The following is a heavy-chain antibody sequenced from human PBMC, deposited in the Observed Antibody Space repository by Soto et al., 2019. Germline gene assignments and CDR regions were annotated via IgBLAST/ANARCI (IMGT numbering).Heavy chain of an antibody. Sequence: SVKVSCKASGGTFSSYAINWVRQAPGQGLEWMGGIIPIFGAANYAQKFQGRLTIIADESTTTAYMELSSLRSEDTAVYYCARGASSDILEWLLYYGMDVWGQGTTVTAP. CDR3: ARGASSDILEWLLYYGMDV. CDR1: GGTFSSYA. CDR2: IIPIFGAA. D-gene: IGHD3-3*01. V-gene: IGHV1-69*13. J-gene: IGHJ6*02.